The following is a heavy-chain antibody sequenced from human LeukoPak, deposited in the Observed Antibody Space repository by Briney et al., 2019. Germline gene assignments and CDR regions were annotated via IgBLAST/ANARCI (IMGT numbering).Heavy chain of an antibody. V-gene: IGHV4-61*08. CDR1: SGSISSGGYY. D-gene: IGHD5-12*01. CDR2: VYYDGTT. CDR3: ARDVDPQF. Sequence: NPSQTLSLTCTVSSGSISSGGYYWTWIRQPPGKGLEWIGYVYYDGTTKYNPSLKSRVTISVDTSKNQFFLNLSSVTAADTAVYYCARDVDPQFWGQGVLVTVSS. J-gene: IGHJ4*02.